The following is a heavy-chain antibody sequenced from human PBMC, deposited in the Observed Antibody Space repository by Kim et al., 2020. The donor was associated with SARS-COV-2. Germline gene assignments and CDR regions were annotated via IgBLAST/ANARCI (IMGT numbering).Heavy chain of an antibody. Sequence: SETLSLTCTVSGGSISSGGYYWSWLRQHPGKGLEWIGYIYYSGSTYYNPSLQSRVTISVDTSKNQFSLKLSSVTAADTAVYYCARGGSITIFGVVIGAFDIWGQGTTVTVSS. J-gene: IGHJ3*02. CDR3: ARGGSITIFGVVIGAFDI. D-gene: IGHD3-3*01. CDR1: GGSISSGGYY. CDR2: IYYSGST. V-gene: IGHV4-31*03.